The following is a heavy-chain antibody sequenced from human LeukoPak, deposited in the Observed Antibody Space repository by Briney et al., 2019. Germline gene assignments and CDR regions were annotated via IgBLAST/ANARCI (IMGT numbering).Heavy chain of an antibody. CDR3: ARSRVVDRRGYFDF. J-gene: IGHJ4*02. D-gene: IGHD2-15*01. CDR1: GFSLSDYP. V-gene: IGHV3-23*01. Sequence: GDSLRLSCVASGFSLSDYPMTWVRHSPGRGLEWVSIIGGSDDTYYADSVKGRLTISRDTSKNTLYLQIHRLGAQDTAVYYCARSRVVDRRGYFDFWGQGTLVTASS. CDR2: IGGSDDT.